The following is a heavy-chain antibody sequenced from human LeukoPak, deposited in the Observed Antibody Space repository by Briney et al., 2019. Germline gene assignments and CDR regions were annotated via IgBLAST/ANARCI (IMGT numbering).Heavy chain of an antibody. J-gene: IGHJ5*02. CDR2: IIAILGIA. Sequence: SVKVSCKPSGGTFSSYAISWVRQAPGQGLEWRGRIIAILGIANYAQEFQGRVTITADKSTSTAYMELSSLRSEDTAVYYCARGGDIVVVPAVDPWGQGTLVTVSS. CDR1: GGTFSSYA. D-gene: IGHD2-2*01. V-gene: IGHV1-69*04. CDR3: ARGGDIVVVPAVDP.